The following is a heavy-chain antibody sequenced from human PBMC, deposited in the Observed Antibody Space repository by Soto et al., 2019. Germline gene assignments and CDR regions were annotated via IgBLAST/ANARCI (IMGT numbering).Heavy chain of an antibody. V-gene: IGHV4-31*03. CDR2: IHYSGTT. Sequence: QVQLQESGPGLVKPSQTLSVTCTVSGGSISSGGSYWSWIRQHPGKGLEWIGYIHYSGTTYYNPSLKSRVTISIDTSKKQLSLKLSSVTAADTAVYYCARDRDSYGFHDYWGQGTLVTVSS. D-gene: IGHD5-18*01. J-gene: IGHJ4*02. CDR1: GGSISSGGSY. CDR3: ARDRDSYGFHDY.